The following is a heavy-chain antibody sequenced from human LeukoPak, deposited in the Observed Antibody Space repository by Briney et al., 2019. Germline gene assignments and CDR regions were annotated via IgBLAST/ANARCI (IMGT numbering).Heavy chain of an antibody. D-gene: IGHD3-22*01. V-gene: IGHV4-39*02. CDR3: AREGYYDSSGKSYSRYYFDY. CDR2: IYYSGST. Sequence: SETLSLTCTVSGGSISSSSYYWRWIRQPPGKGLEWIESIYYSGSTYYNPSLKSRVTISVDTSKNQPSLKLSSVTAADTAVYYCAREGYYDSSGKSYSRYYFDYWGQGTLVTVSS. J-gene: IGHJ4*02. CDR1: GGSISSSSYY.